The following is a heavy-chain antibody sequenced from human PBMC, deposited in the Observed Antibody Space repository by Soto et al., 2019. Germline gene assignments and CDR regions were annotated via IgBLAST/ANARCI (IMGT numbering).Heavy chain of an antibody. CDR3: TRVNRESYGEEVGDY. CDR2: IRSKAYGGTT. CDR1: GFTFGDYA. J-gene: IGHJ4*02. V-gene: IGHV3-49*03. Sequence: GGSLRLSCTASGFTFGDYAMSWFRQAPGKGLEWVGFIRSKAYGGTTEYAASVKGRFTISRDDSKSIAYLQMNSLKTEDTAVYYCTRVNRESYGEEVGDYWGQGTLVTVSS. D-gene: IGHD4-17*01.